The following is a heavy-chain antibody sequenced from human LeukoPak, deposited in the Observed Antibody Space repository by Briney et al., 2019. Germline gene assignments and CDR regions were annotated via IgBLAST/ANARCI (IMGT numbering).Heavy chain of an antibody. CDR2: ISGSGGST. D-gene: IGHD3-22*01. V-gene: IGHV3-23*01. CDR1: GFTFSGYA. Sequence: GGSLTLTCAASGFTFSGYAWSWIRQPPGKGLEWVGAISGSGGSTYYADSVKGRFTISRDNSKNTLYLQMNSLRAEDTAVYYCAKGLADYYDSSGYYYWGQGTLVTVSS. J-gene: IGHJ4*02. CDR3: AKGLADYYDSSGYYY.